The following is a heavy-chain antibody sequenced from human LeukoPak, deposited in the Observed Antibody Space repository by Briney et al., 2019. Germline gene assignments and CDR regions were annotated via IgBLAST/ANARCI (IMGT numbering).Heavy chain of an antibody. CDR3: ARGRRYSRSIGGWFDP. CDR1: GVSISSSNSY. CDR2: INHSGST. Sequence: SETLSLTCTVSGVSISSSNSYWGWIRQPPGKGLEWIGEINHSGSTNYNPSLKSRVTISVDTSKNQFSLKLSSVTAADTAVYYCARGRRYSRSIGGWFDPWGQGTLVTVSS. J-gene: IGHJ5*02. V-gene: IGHV4-39*07. D-gene: IGHD6-13*01.